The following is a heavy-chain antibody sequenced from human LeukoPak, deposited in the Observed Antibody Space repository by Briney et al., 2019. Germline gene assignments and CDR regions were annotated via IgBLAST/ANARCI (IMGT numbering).Heavy chain of an antibody. J-gene: IGHJ4*02. Sequence: GGSLRLSCAASGFTFSDYTLNWVRQAPGKGLEWLSYISPSRGSIAYADSVKGRFTISNDSAKNSVYLQINNLRAEDTAVYYCARDRDWAFDYWGQGILVTVS. CDR1: GFTFSDYT. CDR3: ARDRDWAFDY. D-gene: IGHD2-21*01. V-gene: IGHV3-48*01. CDR2: ISPSRGSI.